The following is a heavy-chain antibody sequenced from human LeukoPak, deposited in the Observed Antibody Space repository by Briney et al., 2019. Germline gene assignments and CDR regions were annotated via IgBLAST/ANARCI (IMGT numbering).Heavy chain of an antibody. Sequence: GGSLGLSCTASGFTFSSYWMAWVRQAPGKGLEWVANTKQDGSDRYYVDSVKGRFTISRDNAKNSLYLQMNSLRAEDTAVYYCVREDAAFDIWGQGTMVTVSS. CDR2: TKQDGSDR. V-gene: IGHV3-7*01. J-gene: IGHJ3*02. CDR3: VREDAAFDI. CDR1: GFTFSSYW.